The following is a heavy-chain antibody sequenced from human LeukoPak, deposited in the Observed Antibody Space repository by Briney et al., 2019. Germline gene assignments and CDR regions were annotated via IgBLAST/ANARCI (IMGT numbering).Heavy chain of an antibody. Sequence: ASVKVSCKASGYTFVSYGIIWVRLAPGQGLEWIGWISAYNGHTIYAQNFQGRVTMTTDTSTSTAYMELRSLRSDDTAVYYCARDQEFGIAAVKSWFDPWGQGTLVTVSS. CDR2: ISAYNGHT. J-gene: IGHJ5*02. V-gene: IGHV1-18*01. CDR3: ARDQEFGIAAVKSWFDP. CDR1: GYTFVSYG. D-gene: IGHD6-13*01.